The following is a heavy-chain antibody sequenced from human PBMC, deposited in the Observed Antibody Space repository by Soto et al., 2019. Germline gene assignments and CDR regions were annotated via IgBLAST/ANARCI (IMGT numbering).Heavy chain of an antibody. V-gene: IGHV4-61*01. Sequence: SETLSLTCTVSGGSVSSGNYYWSWIRQPPGKGLEWIGYIYSSGSTNYNPSLKSRVTISVDTSKNQFSLNLRSVTAADTAVYYCARAMVVTQNWFDPWGQGTLVTVSS. J-gene: IGHJ5*02. CDR2: IYSSGST. D-gene: IGHD2-21*02. CDR3: ARAMVVTQNWFDP. CDR1: GGSVSSGNYY.